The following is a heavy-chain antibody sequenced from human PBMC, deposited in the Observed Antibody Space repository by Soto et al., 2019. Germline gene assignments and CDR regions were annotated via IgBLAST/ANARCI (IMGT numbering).Heavy chain of an antibody. D-gene: IGHD3-22*01. Sequence: QVQLQESGPGLVKPSQTLSLTCTVSGGSISSGGYYWPWIRQPPGKGLEWIGYIYYSGSTHYNPSLKSRLTISLGTSKNQCSLKLSSVTDADTAVYYCARVEGYSDSSEYNWFDPWGQGTLVTVSS. V-gene: IGHV4-30-4*01. CDR2: IYYSGST. CDR1: GGSISSGGYY. CDR3: ARVEGYSDSSEYNWFDP. J-gene: IGHJ5*02.